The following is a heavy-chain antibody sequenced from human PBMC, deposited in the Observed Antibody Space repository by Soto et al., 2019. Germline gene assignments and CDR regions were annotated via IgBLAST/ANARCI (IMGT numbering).Heavy chain of an antibody. CDR1: GYTFTSYY. Sequence: ASVKVSFKASGYTFTSYYMHWVRQAPGQGLEWMGIINPSGGSTSYAQKFQGRVTMTRYTSTSTVYMELSSLRSEDTAVYYCARSFGYYYDSRGYLEYWGQGTLVTVSS. V-gene: IGHV1-46*03. CDR3: ARSFGYYYDSRGYLEY. CDR2: INPSGGST. J-gene: IGHJ4*02. D-gene: IGHD3-22*01.